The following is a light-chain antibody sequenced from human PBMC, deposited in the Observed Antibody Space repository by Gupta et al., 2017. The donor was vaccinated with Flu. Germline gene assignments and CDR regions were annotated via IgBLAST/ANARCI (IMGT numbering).Light chain of an antibody. CDR2: WAS. Sequence: LSERSTINCKSGQSGLYSSNKKNYLAWYQQKPGQPPKLLIYWASTRESGVPDRFSGSGSGTDFTLTISSLQAEDVAVYYCQQYYSTPPFTFGPGTKVDIK. J-gene: IGKJ3*01. V-gene: IGKV4-1*01. CDR3: QQYYSTPPFT. CDR1: QSGLYSSNKKNY.